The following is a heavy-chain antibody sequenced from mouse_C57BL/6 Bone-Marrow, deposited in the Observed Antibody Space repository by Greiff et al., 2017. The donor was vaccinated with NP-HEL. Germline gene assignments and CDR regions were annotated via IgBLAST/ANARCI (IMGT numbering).Heavy chain of an antibody. V-gene: IGHV1-72*01. CDR3: ARSFITTVVADYAMDY. D-gene: IGHD1-1*01. CDR2: IDPNSGGT. J-gene: IGHJ4*01. Sequence: VQLQQPGAELVKPGASVKLSCKASGYTFTSYWMHWVKQRPGRGLEWIGRIDPNSGGTKYNEKFKSKATLTVDKPSSTAYMQLSSLTSVDSAGYYCARSFITTVVADYAMDYWGQGTSVTVSS. CDR1: GYTFTSYW.